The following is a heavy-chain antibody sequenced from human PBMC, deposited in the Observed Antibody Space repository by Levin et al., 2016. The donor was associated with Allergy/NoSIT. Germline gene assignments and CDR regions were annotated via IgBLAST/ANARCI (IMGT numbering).Heavy chain of an antibody. V-gene: IGHV3-74*01. J-gene: IGHJ4*02. CDR1: GFTFSTYW. CDR2: INHDGSNT. CDR3: VTDMHDDHGGNSHDY. D-gene: IGHD4-23*01. Sequence: GGSLRLSCAASGFTFSTYWMHWVRQTPGKGLVWVSRINHDGSNTVYADSVKGRFTISRDNAKNTLFLQMSSLRAEDTAVYYCVTDMHDDHGGNSHDYWGQGTLVTVSS.